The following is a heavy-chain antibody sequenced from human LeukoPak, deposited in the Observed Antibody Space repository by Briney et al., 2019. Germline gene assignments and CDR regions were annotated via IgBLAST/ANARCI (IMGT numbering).Heavy chain of an antibody. J-gene: IGHJ4*02. CDR2: IIPIFGTA. CDR3: ARDSEWQWRGTGTFDY. V-gene: IGHV1-69*13. CDR1: GGTFSSYA. Sequence: ASVKVSCKASGGTFSSYAISWMRQAPGQGLEWMGGIIPIFGTANYAQKFQGRVTITADESTSTAYMELSSLRSEDTAVYYCARDSEWQWRGTGTFDYWGQGTLVTVSS. D-gene: IGHD6-19*01.